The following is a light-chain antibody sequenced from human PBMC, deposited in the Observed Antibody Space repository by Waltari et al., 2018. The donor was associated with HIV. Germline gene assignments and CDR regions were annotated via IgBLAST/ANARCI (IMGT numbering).Light chain of an antibody. CDR3: QSADSTGTYPDV. V-gene: IGLV3-25*03. CDR1: ALPKQY. CDR2: KEN. Sequence: SYELTQPPSVSVSPGQTARITCSGDALPKQYAYWYQQKPGQAPVLVIDKENERPAGIPERFSCSSSGTTVTLTISGVQTEDEADYYCQSADSTGTYPDVFGPGTKVTVL. J-gene: IGLJ1*01.